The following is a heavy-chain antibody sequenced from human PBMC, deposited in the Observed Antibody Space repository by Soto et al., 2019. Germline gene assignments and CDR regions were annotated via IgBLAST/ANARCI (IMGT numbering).Heavy chain of an antibody. D-gene: IGHD5-18*01. V-gene: IGHV3-30-3*01. J-gene: IGHJ5*02. CDR3: ARAMYTAMTSKDKWFDP. CDR1: GFTFRSYH. Sequence: QVQLVESGGGVVQPGRSLRLSCAASGFTFRSYHLHWVRQAPGKGPEWVATISTDENKTYYTDSEKGRFTISRDNSKNTLYLQVNSFRAEEAAVYYRARAMYTAMTSKDKWFDPWGQGTLVTVSS. CDR2: ISTDENKT.